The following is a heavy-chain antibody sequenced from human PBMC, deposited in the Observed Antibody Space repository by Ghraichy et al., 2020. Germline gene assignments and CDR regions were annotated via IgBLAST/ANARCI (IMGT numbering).Heavy chain of an antibody. Sequence: SETLSLTCTVSGGSISSYYWSWIRQPPGKGLEWIGYIYYSGSTNYNPSLKSRVTISVDTSKNQFSLKLSSVTAADTAVYYCARDAGSESGYGTLSSWFDPWGQGTLVTVSS. V-gene: IGHV4-59*01. CDR3: ARDAGSESGYGTLSSWFDP. J-gene: IGHJ5*02. CDR2: IYYSGST. D-gene: IGHD5-12*01. CDR1: GGSISSYY.